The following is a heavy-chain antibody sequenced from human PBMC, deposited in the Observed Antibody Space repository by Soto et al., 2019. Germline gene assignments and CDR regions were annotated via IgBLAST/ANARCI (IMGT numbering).Heavy chain of an antibody. Sequence: EVQLVESGGGLVQPGGSLRLSCEASGFNFSSYDMHWVRQATGKGLEWVSVIGTAGDTFYTGSVKGRFTISRENGKNSLYLQMNSLRAGDTAVYYCARAGQGASCSGGSCYFGASDIWGQGTMVTVSS. J-gene: IGHJ3*02. V-gene: IGHV3-13*01. CDR2: IGTAGDT. CDR3: ARAGQGASCSGGSCYFGASDI. D-gene: IGHD2-15*01. CDR1: GFNFSSYD.